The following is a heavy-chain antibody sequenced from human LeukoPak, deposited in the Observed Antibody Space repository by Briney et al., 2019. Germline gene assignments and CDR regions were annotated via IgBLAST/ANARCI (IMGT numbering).Heavy chain of an antibody. CDR2: ISAYNGNT. V-gene: IGHV1-18*04. Sequence: ASMKVSCKASGYTLNTYGVSWVRQAPGQGLEWMGWISAYNGNTNYAQTFQDRVTITTDTSTSTVYMELRSLTSDDTAVYYCARVDGGHCTPTNCPPGYWFFDLWGRGTLVTVSS. CDR3: ARVDGGHCTPTNCPPGYWFFDL. D-gene: IGHD2-2*01. J-gene: IGHJ2*01. CDR1: GYTLNTYG.